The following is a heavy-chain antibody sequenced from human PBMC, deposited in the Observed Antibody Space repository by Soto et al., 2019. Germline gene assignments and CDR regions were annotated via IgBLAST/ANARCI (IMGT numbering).Heavy chain of an antibody. Sequence: GGSLRLSCAASGFTFSSYGMHWVRQAPGKGLEWVAVISYDGSNKYYADSVKGRFTISRDNSKNTLYLQMNSLRAEDTAVYYCASQYGEYQFDYWGQGTLVTVSS. CDR2: ISYDGSNK. CDR3: ASQYGEYQFDY. V-gene: IGHV3-30*03. D-gene: IGHD4-17*01. CDR1: GFTFSSYG. J-gene: IGHJ4*02.